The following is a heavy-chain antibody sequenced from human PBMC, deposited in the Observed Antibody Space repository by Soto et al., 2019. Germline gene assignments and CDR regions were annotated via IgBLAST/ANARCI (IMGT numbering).Heavy chain of an antibody. J-gene: IGHJ6*02. D-gene: IGHD6-19*01. CDR2: ISDGGFTT. V-gene: IGHV3-48*03. CDR3: ARVYPGSGWPYHYYGMDV. Sequence: GGSLRLSCGASGFTFSAYEMNWVRQAPGKGLEWVSYISDGGFTTHYADSVKGRFTISRDNAKNSLYLQMNSLRAEDSAVYYCARVYPGSGWPYHYYGMDVWGQGTTVTVSS. CDR1: GFTFSAYE.